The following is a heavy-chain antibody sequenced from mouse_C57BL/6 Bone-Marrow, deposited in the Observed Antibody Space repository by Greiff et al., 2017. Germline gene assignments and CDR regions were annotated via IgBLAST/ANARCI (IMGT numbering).Heavy chain of an antibody. J-gene: IGHJ4*01. CDR3: AMFSPREFAMVY. Sequence: QVQLQQPGTELVKPGASVKLSCKASGYTFTSYWMHWVKQRPGQGLEWIGNINPSNGGTNYNEKFKSKATLTVDKSSSTAYMQLSSLTSEDSAVPLCAMFSPREFAMVYWGQRTRDTVSS. CDR1: GYTFTSYW. V-gene: IGHV1-53*01. CDR2: INPSNGGT.